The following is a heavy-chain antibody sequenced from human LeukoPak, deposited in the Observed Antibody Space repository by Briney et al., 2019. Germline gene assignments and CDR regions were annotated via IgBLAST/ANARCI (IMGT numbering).Heavy chain of an antibody. Sequence: GGSLRLSCAASGFTFSSYAMSWVRQAPGKGLEWVSAISGSGGSTYYADSVKGRVTISRDNSKNTLYLQMNSLRAEDTAVYYCAKEGEAPAVMYYYDSSGYNFDYWGQGTLVTVSS. D-gene: IGHD3-22*01. V-gene: IGHV3-23*01. CDR2: ISGSGGST. J-gene: IGHJ4*02. CDR1: GFTFSSYA. CDR3: AKEGEAPAVMYYYDSSGYNFDY.